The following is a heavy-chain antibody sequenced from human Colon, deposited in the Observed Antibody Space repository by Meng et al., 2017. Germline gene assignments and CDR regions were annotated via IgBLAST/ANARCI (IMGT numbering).Heavy chain of an antibody. CDR3: AKKMIGGWDAIDS. Sequence: QVKLVESGGGAVQPGKSLTLSCKASGFTFRTFGMHWVRQAPGRGLEWVSYITYDGSKTEYVDSVRGRFTISRDNSDSTLFLQMSMLTHDDTALYFCAKKMIGGWDAIDSWGQGTLVTVSS. CDR2: ITYDGSKT. J-gene: IGHJ4*02. CDR1: GFTFRTFG. D-gene: IGHD3-10*02. V-gene: IGHV3-30*18.